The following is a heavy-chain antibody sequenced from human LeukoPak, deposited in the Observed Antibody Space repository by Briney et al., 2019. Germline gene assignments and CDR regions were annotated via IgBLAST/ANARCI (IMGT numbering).Heavy chain of an antibody. D-gene: IGHD1-7*01. CDR1: GFTFNAYS. Sequence: GGSLRLSCAASGFTFNAYSMGWVRQAPGEGLEWVSIISRASESIFYADSVKGRFTISRDNAKNSLYLQMNGLRAEDTAAYYCMRGATDTTRWFDPWGQGTLVTVSS. V-gene: IGHV3-21*01. CDR3: MRGATDTTRWFDP. J-gene: IGHJ5*02. CDR2: ISRASESI.